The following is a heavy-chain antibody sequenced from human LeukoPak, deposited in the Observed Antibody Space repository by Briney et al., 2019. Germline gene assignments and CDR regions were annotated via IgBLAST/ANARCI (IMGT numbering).Heavy chain of an antibody. CDR3: ARLIRELEGNWFDP. CDR2: ISAYNGNT. V-gene: IGHV1-18*01. Sequence: ASVKVSCKASGYTFTSYGINWVRQAPGQGLEWVGWISAYNGNTNYAQKLQGRVTMTTDTSTSTAYMELRSLRSDDTAVYYCARLIRELEGNWFDPWGQGTMVTVSS. D-gene: IGHD3-10*01. J-gene: IGHJ5*02. CDR1: GYTFTSYG.